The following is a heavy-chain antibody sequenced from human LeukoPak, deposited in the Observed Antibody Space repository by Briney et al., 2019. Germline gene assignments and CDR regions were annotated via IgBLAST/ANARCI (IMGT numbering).Heavy chain of an antibody. J-gene: IGHJ4*02. CDR2: IYYSGST. V-gene: IGHV4-39*01. Sequence: KPSETLSLTCTVSGGSIGTSNFYWGWIRQPPGTGLEWIGNIYYSGSTYYNPSLKSRVTISVATSKNQLSLTLSSVTAADTAVYYRATYYDSGGYMDFDYWGQGTLVTVSS. CDR1: GGSIGTSNFY. D-gene: IGHD3-22*01. CDR3: ATYYDSGGYMDFDY.